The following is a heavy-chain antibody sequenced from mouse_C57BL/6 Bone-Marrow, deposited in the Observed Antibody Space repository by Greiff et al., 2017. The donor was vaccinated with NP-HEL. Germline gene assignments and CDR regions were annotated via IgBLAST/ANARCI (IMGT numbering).Heavy chain of an antibody. CDR1: GFTFSDYG. CDR2: ISSGSSTI. CDR3: ARTDYYGSGAWFAY. Sequence: EVQLQQSGGGLVKPGGSLKLSCAASGFTFSDYGMHWVRQAPETGLEWVAYISSGSSTIYYADTVKGRFTISRDNAKNTLFLQMTSLRSEDTAMYYGARTDYYGSGAWFAYWGQGTLVTVSA. D-gene: IGHD1-1*01. J-gene: IGHJ3*01. V-gene: IGHV5-17*01.